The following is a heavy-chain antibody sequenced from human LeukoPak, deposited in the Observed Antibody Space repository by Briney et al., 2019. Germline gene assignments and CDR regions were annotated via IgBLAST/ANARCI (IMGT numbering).Heavy chain of an antibody. V-gene: IGHV3-23*01. CDR1: GFTSSSYA. Sequence: GGSLRLSCAASGFTSSSYAMSWVRQAPGKGLEWVSVISSSGGNTYYTDSVKGRFTVSRDISKNTLYLQMNSLRAEDTALYYCAKARRDGYNLFDYWGQGTLVTVSS. CDR2: ISSSGGNT. J-gene: IGHJ4*02. CDR3: AKARRDGYNLFDY. D-gene: IGHD5-24*01.